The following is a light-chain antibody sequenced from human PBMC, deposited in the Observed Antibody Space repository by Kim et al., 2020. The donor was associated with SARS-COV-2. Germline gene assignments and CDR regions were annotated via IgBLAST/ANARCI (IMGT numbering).Light chain of an antibody. CDR1: QGVGRTW. Sequence: GERAALSCRASQGVGRTWLAWCQQTPGQAPGLLIYGAASRATGIPDRFSGSGSGTDFTLTISRLEPEDFAVYYCQQYGTSPLTFGGGTKVDIK. V-gene: IGKV3-20*01. CDR2: GAA. J-gene: IGKJ4*01. CDR3: QQYGTSPLT.